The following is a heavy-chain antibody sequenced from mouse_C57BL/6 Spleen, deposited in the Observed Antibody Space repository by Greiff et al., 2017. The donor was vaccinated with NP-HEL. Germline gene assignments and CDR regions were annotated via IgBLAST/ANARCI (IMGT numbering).Heavy chain of an antibody. CDR3: ARGAQATAY. CDR1: GYAFSSSW. J-gene: IGHJ3*01. CDR2: IYPGDGDT. D-gene: IGHD3-2*02. Sequence: QVQLQQSGPELVKPGASVKISCKASGYAFSSSWMNWVKQRPGQGLEWIGRIYPGDGDTNYNEKFKGKATLTADKSSSTAYMQLSSLASEDSAVYFCARGAQATAYWGQGTLVTVSA. V-gene: IGHV1-82*01.